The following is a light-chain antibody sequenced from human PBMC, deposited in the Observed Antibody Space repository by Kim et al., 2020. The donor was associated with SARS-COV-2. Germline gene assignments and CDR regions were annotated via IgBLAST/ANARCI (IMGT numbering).Light chain of an antibody. V-gene: IGLV3-21*04. CDR2: YDS. CDR1: NIGSKS. Sequence: SYELTQPPSVSVAPGKTARITCGGNNIGSKSVHWYQQKPGQAPVLVIYYDSDRPSGIPERFSGSNSGNTATLTISRVEAGDEADYYCPVWDSSSDRVVFGGGTQLAVL. CDR3: PVWDSSSDRVV. J-gene: IGLJ2*01.